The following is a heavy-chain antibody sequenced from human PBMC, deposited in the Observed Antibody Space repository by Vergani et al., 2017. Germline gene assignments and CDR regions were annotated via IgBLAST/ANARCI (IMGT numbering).Heavy chain of an antibody. Sequence: EVQLLESGGGLVQPGGSLRLSCAASGFTFSSYAMSWVRQAPGKGLEWVSSISGSGGSTYYADSVKGRFTISRDNSRHTLYLQINSLRAEDTAVYYCAKDLLSTTVGYFDYWGQGTLVTVSS. CDR2: ISGSGGST. CDR1: GFTFSSYA. J-gene: IGHJ4*02. CDR3: AKDLLSTTVGYFDY. V-gene: IGHV3-23*01. D-gene: IGHD4-23*01.